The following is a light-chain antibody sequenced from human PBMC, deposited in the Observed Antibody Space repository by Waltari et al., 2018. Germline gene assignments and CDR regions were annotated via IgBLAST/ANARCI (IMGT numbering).Light chain of an antibody. Sequence: QSALTQPPSASGSPGQSVTISCTGTSSDVGVYNYVSWYQQHPGKAPKLMIYEVSKRPAGVPVRCSGSKSGNTASLTVSGLQAEDEADYYCSSYAGSNDVAFGGGTKLSVL. CDR1: SSDVGVYNY. CDR3: SSYAGSNDVA. CDR2: EVS. V-gene: IGLV2-8*01. J-gene: IGLJ2*01.